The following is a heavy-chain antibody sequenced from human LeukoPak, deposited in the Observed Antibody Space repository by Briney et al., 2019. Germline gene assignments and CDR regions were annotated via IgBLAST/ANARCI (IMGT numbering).Heavy chain of an antibody. J-gene: IGHJ4*02. CDR3: ARRGGGSYFDY. D-gene: IGHD5-24*01. CDR2: IYYSGST. CDR1: GGSISSYY. V-gene: IGHV4-59*08. Sequence: PSETLSLTCTVSGGSISSYYWSWIRQPPGKGLEWIGYIYYSGSTNYNPSLKSRVTISVDTSKNQFSLRLTSVTAADTAVYYCARRGGGSYFDYWGQGTLVTVSS.